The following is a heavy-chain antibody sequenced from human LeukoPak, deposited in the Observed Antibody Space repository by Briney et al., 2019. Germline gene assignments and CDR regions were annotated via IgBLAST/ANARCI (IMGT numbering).Heavy chain of an antibody. CDR3: ARDLRSYYGSGSYYPSDYYYYGMDV. CDR1: GGTFSSYA. Sequence: ASVKVSCKASGGTFSSYAISWVRQAPGQGLEWMGGIIPIFGTANYAQKFQGSVTITADESTSTAYMELSSLRSEDTAVYYCARDLRSYYGSGSYYPSDYYYYGMDVWGQGTTVTVSS. J-gene: IGHJ6*02. D-gene: IGHD3-10*01. V-gene: IGHV1-69*13. CDR2: IIPIFGTA.